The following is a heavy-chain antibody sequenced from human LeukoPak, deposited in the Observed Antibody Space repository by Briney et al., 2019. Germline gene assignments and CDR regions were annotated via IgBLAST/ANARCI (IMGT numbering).Heavy chain of an antibody. CDR3: AKARDSSGWYFDY. D-gene: IGHD6-19*01. J-gene: IGHJ4*02. V-gene: IGHV3-30*18. CDR1: GFTFSSYG. Sequence: GGSLRLSCAASGFTFSSYGMHWVRQAPGKGLEWGAVISYDGSNKYYADSVKGRFTISRDNSKNTLYLQMDSLRAEDTAVYYCAKARDSSGWYFDYWGQGTLVTVSS. CDR2: ISYDGSNK.